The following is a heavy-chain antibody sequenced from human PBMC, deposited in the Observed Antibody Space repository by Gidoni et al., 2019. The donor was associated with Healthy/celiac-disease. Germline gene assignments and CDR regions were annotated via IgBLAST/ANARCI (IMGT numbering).Heavy chain of an antibody. V-gene: IGHV3-23*01. CDR1: GFTFSSYA. CDR2: ISGSGGST. Sequence: EVQLLESGGGLVQPGGSLKLSCASSGFTFSSYAMSWVRQAPGKGLEWVSAISGSGGSTYYADSVKGRFTSSRDNSKNTLYLQMNRLRAEDTAVYYCAKDQGLIAVAGIDYWGQGTLVTVSS. D-gene: IGHD6-19*01. CDR3: AKDQGLIAVAGIDY. J-gene: IGHJ4*02.